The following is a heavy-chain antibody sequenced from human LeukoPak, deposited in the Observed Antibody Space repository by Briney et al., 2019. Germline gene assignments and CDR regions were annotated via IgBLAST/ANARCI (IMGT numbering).Heavy chain of an antibody. CDR3: ARGRVPAAMGGGGYYYYYGMDV. D-gene: IGHD2-2*01. Sequence: SVKVSCKASGGTFSSYAISWVRQAPGQGLEWMGGIIPIFGTANYAQKFQGRVTITADESTSTAYMELSSLRSEDTAVYYCARGRVPAAMGGGGYYYYYGMDVWGKGTTVTVSS. V-gene: IGHV1-69*01. CDR1: GGTFSSYA. J-gene: IGHJ6*04. CDR2: IIPIFGTA.